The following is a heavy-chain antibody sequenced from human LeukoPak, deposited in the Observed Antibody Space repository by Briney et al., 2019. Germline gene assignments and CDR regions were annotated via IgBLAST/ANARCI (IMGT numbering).Heavy chain of an antibody. J-gene: IGHJ6*02. V-gene: IGHV1-69*13. Sequence: SVTVSFMASGGTFISYAISWVRQAPGQGLEWMGGIIPIFGTANYAQKFQGRVTITADESTSTAYMELSSLRSEDTAVYYCARVSSSTSWSVYYYYGMDVWGQGTTVTVSS. CDR3: ARVSSSTSWSVYYYYGMDV. CDR2: IIPIFGTA. D-gene: IGHD2-2*01. CDR1: GGTFISYA.